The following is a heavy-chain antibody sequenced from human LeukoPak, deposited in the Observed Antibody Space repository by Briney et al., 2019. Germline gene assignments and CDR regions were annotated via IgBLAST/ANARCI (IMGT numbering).Heavy chain of an antibody. CDR3: ARGGSYLSAFDI. V-gene: IGHV3-53*01. CDR1: GIIVSSNY. J-gene: IGHJ3*02. CDR2: IYSGGST. Sequence: GGSLRLSCAASGIIVSSNYMSWVRQAPGKGLEWVSIIYSGGSTFYADSVKGRFTISRDNSKNTLYLQMNSLRAEDTAVYYCARGGSYLSAFDIWGQGTMVTVSS. D-gene: IGHD1-26*01.